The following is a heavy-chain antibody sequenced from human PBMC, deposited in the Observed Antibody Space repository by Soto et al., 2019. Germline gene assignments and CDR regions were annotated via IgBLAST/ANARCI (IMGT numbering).Heavy chain of an antibody. V-gene: IGHV3-23*01. CDR3: AKDMKPGVLRYFDQLGLFDY. CDR1: GFTFSSYA. D-gene: IGHD3-9*01. Sequence: GGSLRLSCAASGFTFSSYAMSWVRQAPGKGLEWVSAISGSGGSTYYADSVKGRFTISRDNSKNTLYLQMNSLRAEDTAVYYCAKDMKPGVLRYFDQLGLFDYWGQGTLVTVSS. J-gene: IGHJ4*02. CDR2: ISGSGGST.